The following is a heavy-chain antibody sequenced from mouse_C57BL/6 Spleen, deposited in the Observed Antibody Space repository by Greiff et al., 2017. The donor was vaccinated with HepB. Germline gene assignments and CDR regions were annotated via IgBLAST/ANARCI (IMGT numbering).Heavy chain of an antibody. CDR3: ARSPRYGLYAMDY. Sequence: VQLQQPGAELVMPGASVKLSCKASGYTFTSYWMHWVKQRPGQGLEWIGEIDPSDSYTNYNQKFKGKSTLTVDKSSSTAYMQLSSLTSEDSAVYDCARSPRYGLYAMDYWGQGTSVTVSS. D-gene: IGHD1-1*02. J-gene: IGHJ4*01. V-gene: IGHV1-69*01. CDR2: IDPSDSYT. CDR1: GYTFTSYW.